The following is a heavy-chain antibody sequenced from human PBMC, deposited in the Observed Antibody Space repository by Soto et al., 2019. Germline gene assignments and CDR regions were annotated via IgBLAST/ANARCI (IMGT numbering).Heavy chain of an antibody. V-gene: IGHV3-23*01. CDR3: VKKSIGTVTNPVYWSFDL. CDR1: GFTFINYA. CDR2: TSGGGDVV. Sequence: EVQLLESGGGLIQPGGSLRLSCTASGFTFINYAMNWVRQAPGKGLEWVSGTSGGGDVVFYAESVKGRFAISRDNSKNTLYLQMNSLRAEDTALYYCVKKSIGTVTNPVYWSFDLWGRGTLVTVSS. D-gene: IGHD4-17*01. J-gene: IGHJ2*01.